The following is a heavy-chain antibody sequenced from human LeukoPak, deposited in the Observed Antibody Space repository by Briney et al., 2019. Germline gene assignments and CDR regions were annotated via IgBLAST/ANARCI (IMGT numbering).Heavy chain of an antibody. CDR1: GGSFSGYY. D-gene: IGHD3-9*01. V-gene: IGHV4-34*01. Sequence: PSETLSLTCAVYGGSFSGYYWSWIRQPPGKGLEWIGEINHGGSTNYNPSLKSRVTISVDTSKNQFSLKLSSVTAADTAVYYCARGLVFDWLSRPKYYFDYWGQGTLVTVSS. CDR2: INHGGST. J-gene: IGHJ4*02. CDR3: ARGLVFDWLSRPKYYFDY.